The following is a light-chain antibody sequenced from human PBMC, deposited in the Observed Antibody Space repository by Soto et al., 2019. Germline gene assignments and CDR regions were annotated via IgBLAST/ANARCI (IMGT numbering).Light chain of an antibody. CDR3: QSYDSSLSGVV. Sequence: QSVLTQPASVSGSPGQSITISCTGTSGDIGSYNRVSWYQQHPGKAPKLIIYEVTDRPSGVSNRFSGSKSGNTASLTISGLQAEDEAEYYCQSYDSSLSGVVFGGGTKLTVL. J-gene: IGLJ2*01. CDR1: SGDIGSYNR. CDR2: EVT. V-gene: IGLV2-14*01.